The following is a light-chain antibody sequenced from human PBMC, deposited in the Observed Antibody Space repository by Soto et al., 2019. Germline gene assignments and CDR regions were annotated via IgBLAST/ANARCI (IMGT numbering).Light chain of an antibody. V-gene: IGLV1-47*01. Sequence: QSVLTRPPSASGTPGQRVTISCSGSSSNIGSNYVYWYQQLPGTAPKLLIYRNNQRPSGVPDRFSGSKSGTSASLAISGLRSEDEADYYCAAWDDSLSGWVFGGGTKLTV. J-gene: IGLJ3*02. CDR3: AAWDDSLSGWV. CDR2: RNN. CDR1: SSNIGSNY.